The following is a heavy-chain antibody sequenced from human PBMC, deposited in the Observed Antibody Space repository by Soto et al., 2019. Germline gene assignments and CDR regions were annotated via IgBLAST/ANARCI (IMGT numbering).Heavy chain of an antibody. CDR2: ISGSGENT. Sequence: EVQLLESGGGLVQPGGSLRLSCAASGFTFSDYAMSWVRQAPGKGLEWVSGISGSGENTYYEDSVRGRFTISRDNSKNTLYLQMNSLRGEDTAVYYCAKAGTRDYGKRFDPWGQGTLVTVSS. CDR3: AKAGTRDYGKRFDP. D-gene: IGHD3-10*01. J-gene: IGHJ5*02. CDR1: GFTFSDYA. V-gene: IGHV3-23*01.